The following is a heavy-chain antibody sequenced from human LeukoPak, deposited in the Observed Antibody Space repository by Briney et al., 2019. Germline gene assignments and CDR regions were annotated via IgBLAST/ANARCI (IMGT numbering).Heavy chain of an antibody. V-gene: IGHV4-59*01. D-gene: IGHD6-19*01. CDR2: IYYSGST. Sequence: PSETLSLTCTVSGGSISSYYWSWIRQPPGKGLEWIGYIYYSGSTNYNPSLKSRVTISVDTSKNQFSLKLSSVTAADTAVYHCARLTIAVADWNWFDPWGQGTLVTVSS. J-gene: IGHJ5*02. CDR1: GGSISSYY. CDR3: ARLTIAVADWNWFDP.